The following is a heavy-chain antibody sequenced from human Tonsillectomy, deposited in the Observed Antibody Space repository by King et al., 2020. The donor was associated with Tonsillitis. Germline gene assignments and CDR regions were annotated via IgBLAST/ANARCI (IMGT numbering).Heavy chain of an antibody. D-gene: IGHD3-10*01. V-gene: IGHV4-38-2*02. J-gene: IGHJ4*02. CDR1: GYSISSGYY. Sequence: QLQESGPGLVKPSETLSLTCTVSGYSISSGYYWGWIRQPPGKGLEWIGRIYHSGSTYYNPSLKSRVTITLDTSKNQFSLKLSAVTAADTAVYYCAREGYGSGSYYVDYWGQGTLVTVSS. CDR3: AREGYGSGSYYVDY. CDR2: IYHSGST.